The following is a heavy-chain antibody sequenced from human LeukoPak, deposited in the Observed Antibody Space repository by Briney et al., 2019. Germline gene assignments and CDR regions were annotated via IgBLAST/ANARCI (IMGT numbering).Heavy chain of an antibody. CDR3: ASGDMSGGSFDY. CDR1: GGSFSGYY. CDR2: INHSGST. V-gene: IGHV4-34*01. J-gene: IGHJ4*02. D-gene: IGHD6-19*01. Sequence: SETLSLTCAVYGGSFSGYYWSWIRQPPGKGLEWIGEINHSGSTNYNPSLKSRVTISVDTSKNQFPLKLSSVTAADTAVYYCASGDMSGGSFDYWGQGTLVTVSS.